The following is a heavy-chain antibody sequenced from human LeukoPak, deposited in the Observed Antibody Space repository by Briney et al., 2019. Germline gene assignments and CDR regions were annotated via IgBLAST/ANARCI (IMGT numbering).Heavy chain of an antibody. CDR1: GSTFSDYY. CDR3: ARDTAAGTGAFDI. J-gene: IGHJ3*02. CDR2: ISSSGSTI. Sequence: GGSLRPSCAASGSTFSDYYMSWIRRAPGKGLEWVSYISSSGSTIYYADSVKGRFTISRDNAKNSLYLQMNSLRAEDTAVYYCARDTAAGTGAFDIWGQGTMVTVSS. V-gene: IGHV3-11*04. D-gene: IGHD6-13*01.